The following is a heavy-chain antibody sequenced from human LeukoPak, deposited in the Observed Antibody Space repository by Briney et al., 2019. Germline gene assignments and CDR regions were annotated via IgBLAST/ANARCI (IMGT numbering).Heavy chain of an antibody. CDR1: GGSISSYY. V-gene: IGHV4-4*07. CDR3: VKGGSSWYNWFDP. J-gene: IGHJ5*02. D-gene: IGHD6-13*01. CDR2: IYSSGST. Sequence: SETLSLTCTVSGGSISSYYWSWIRQSAGKGLEWIGRIYSSGSTNYNPSLKSRVTMSIDTSKNQFSLNVSSVTAADTAMYYCVKGGSSWYNWFDPWGQGSLVTVSS.